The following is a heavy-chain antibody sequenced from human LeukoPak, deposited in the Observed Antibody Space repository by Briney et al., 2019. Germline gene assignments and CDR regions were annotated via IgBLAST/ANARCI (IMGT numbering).Heavy chain of an antibody. CDR2: IYYSGTT. J-gene: IGHJ4*02. CDR3: ARHALYGVVDY. CDR1: GGSISSYY. D-gene: IGHD4-17*01. V-gene: IGHV4-59*08. Sequence: PSETLSLTCTVSGGSISSYYWSWIRQPPGKGLEWIGYIYYSGTTNYNPSLKSRVTISIDTSKNQFSLKLSSVTAADTAVYYCARHALYGVVDYWGQGTLVTVSS.